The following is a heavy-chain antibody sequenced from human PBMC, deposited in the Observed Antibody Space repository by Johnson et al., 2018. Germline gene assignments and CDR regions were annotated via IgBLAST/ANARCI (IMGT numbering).Heavy chain of an antibody. J-gene: IGHJ1*01. CDR2: IYYSGST. CDR3: ARGGYYYDSSGYYLGYFQH. D-gene: IGHD3-22*01. Sequence: QLQESGPGLVKPSETLSLTCTVSGGSISSYYWGWIRQPPGKGLEWIGSIYYSGSTYYNPSLKSRVTISVDTSKNQFSLKLSSVTAADTAVYYCARGGYYYDSSGYYLGYFQHWGQGTLVTVSS. CDR1: GGSISSYY. V-gene: IGHV4-39*01.